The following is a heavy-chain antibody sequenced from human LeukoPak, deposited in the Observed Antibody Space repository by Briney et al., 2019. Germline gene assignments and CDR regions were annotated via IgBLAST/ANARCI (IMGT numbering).Heavy chain of an antibody. CDR1: GFTFSSYA. Sequence: PGGSLRLSCAASGFTFSSYAMHWVRQAPGKGLEWVAVISYDGSNKYYADSVKGRFTISRDNAKNSLYLQMNSLRAEDTAVYYCARDSEQEQWLVPINYYYYGMDVWGQGTTVTVSS. V-gene: IGHV3-30-3*01. CDR3: ARDSEQEQWLVPINYYYYGMDV. CDR2: ISYDGSNK. J-gene: IGHJ6*02. D-gene: IGHD6-19*01.